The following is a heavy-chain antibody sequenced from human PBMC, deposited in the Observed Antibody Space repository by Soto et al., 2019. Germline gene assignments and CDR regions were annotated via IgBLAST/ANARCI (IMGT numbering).Heavy chain of an antibody. CDR2: IYHGGTT. J-gene: IGHJ4*02. CDR3: ARDFKAPNDAWAFDY. V-gene: IGHV4-4*02. CDR1: GASIGSSDW. D-gene: IGHD3-16*01. Sequence: QVQLQESGPGLVMPSGTLSLTCAVSGASIGSSDWWNWVRQPPGKGLEWIGEIYHGGTTIYNPSLNSLVSISIDESKNHFSLKLTSVTAADAAVYYCARDFKAPNDAWAFDYWGQGILVTVSS.